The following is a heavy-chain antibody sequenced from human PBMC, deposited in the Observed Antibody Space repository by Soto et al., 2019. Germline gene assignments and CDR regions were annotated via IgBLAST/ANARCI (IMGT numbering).Heavy chain of an antibody. Sequence: QVQLVQSGAEVKKPGSSVKVSCKVSGGTFSSYGISWVRQAPGQGLEWMGGIIPMFGTAAHYAQKFQGRVTITADKSTSTVYIELSSLRSEDTAVYYCAREKEMATIIFDYWGQGTLVTVSS. CDR2: IIPMFGTAA. J-gene: IGHJ4*02. D-gene: IGHD5-12*01. V-gene: IGHV1-69*06. CDR1: GGTFSSYG. CDR3: AREKEMATIIFDY.